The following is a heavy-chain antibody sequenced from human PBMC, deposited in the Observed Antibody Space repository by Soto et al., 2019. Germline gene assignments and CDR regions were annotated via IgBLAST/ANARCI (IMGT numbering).Heavy chain of an antibody. CDR2: ISAYNGNT. Sequence: QVQLVQSGAEVKKPGASVKVSCKASGYTFTSYGISWVRQAPGQGLEWMGWISAYNGNTNYAQKLQGRVTMTTDTSTSTAYRELRSLRSDDTSVYYCARDHSSSWYDNAFDIWGQGTMVTVSS. CDR1: GYTFTSYG. D-gene: IGHD6-13*01. J-gene: IGHJ3*02. CDR3: ARDHSSSWYDNAFDI. V-gene: IGHV1-18*01.